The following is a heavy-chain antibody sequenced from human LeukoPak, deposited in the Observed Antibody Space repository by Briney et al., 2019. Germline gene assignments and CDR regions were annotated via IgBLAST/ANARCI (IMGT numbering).Heavy chain of an antibody. D-gene: IGHD4-17*01. CDR3: ARIYGDFLAYYFDY. J-gene: IGHJ4*02. CDR2: ISSSSTYI. CDR1: GFTFSGYS. Sequence: GGSLRLSCAASGFTFSGYSMNWVRQAPGKGLEWASSISSSSTYIYYADSVKGRFTIARDNAKNSLYLHMNSLRAEDTAVYYCARIYGDFLAYYFDYWGQGTLVTVSS. V-gene: IGHV3-21*01.